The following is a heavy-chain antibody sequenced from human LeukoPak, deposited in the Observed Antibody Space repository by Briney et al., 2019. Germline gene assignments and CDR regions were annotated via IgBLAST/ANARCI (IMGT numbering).Heavy chain of an antibody. CDR1: GGSISSGAYY. D-gene: IGHD5-24*01. CDR2: IFHSGST. CDR3: ARDRRHGYNSAFDI. Sequence: PSETLSLTCTVSGGSISSGAYYWSWIRQLPGEGLEWIGYIFHSGSTYYNPSLKGRVTISVDTSENQFSLDLNSVTAADTAVYYCARDRRHGYNSAFDIWGQGTMVTVSS. J-gene: IGHJ3*02. V-gene: IGHV4-31*03.